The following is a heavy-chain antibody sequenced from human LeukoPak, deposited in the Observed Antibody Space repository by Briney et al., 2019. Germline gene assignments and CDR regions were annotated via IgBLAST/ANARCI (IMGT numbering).Heavy chain of an antibody. CDR3: AKRADSSAQSFDD. Sequence: GGSMSLSCAASGFSFIRYGMRWVRQAQGKGLGGISYIRRRDSTTYYADSVTGRFTISRDNAKNSLYLQMDSLRVEDTAVYCCAKRADSSAQSFDDWGQGTLVTVSS. V-gene: IGHV3-48*04. CDR1: GFSFIRYG. CDR2: IRRRDSTT. J-gene: IGHJ4*02. D-gene: IGHD3-22*01.